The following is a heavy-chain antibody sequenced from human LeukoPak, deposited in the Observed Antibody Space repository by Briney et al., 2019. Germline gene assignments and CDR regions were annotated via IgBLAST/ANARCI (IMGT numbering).Heavy chain of an antibody. CDR1: GFTFSGSA. Sequence: GGSLGLSCAASGFTFSGSAMHWVRQASGKGLEWVGRIRSKANSYATAYAASVKGTFTISTDDSKNTSYLQMNSLKTEDTAVYYCTSSFSSGWSTPRGYYYGMDVWGQGTTVTVSS. J-gene: IGHJ6*02. CDR2: IRSKANSYAT. CDR3: TSSFSSGWSTPRGYYYGMDV. D-gene: IGHD6-19*01. V-gene: IGHV3-73*01.